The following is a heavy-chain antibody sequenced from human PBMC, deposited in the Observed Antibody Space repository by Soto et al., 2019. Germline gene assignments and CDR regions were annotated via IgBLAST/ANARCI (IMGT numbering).Heavy chain of an antibody. D-gene: IGHD5-12*01. CDR2: ISYDGSNK. CDR3: AREGYDAAFDI. CDR1: GFTFSSYA. V-gene: IGHV3-30-3*01. J-gene: IGHJ3*02. Sequence: GGSLRLSCAASGFTFSSYAMHWVRQAPGKGLEWVAVISYDGSNKYYADSVKGRFTISRDNSKNTLYLQMNSLRAEDTAVYYCAREGYDAAFDIWGQGTMVTVSS.